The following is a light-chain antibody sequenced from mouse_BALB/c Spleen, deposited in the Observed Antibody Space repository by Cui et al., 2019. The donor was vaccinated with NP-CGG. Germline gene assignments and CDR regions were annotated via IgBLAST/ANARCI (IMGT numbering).Light chain of an antibody. CDR3: ALWYSNHWV. J-gene: IGLJ1*01. CDR2: GTN. Sequence: DVVIQESALTTSPGETVTLTCRSSTGAVTTSNYANWVQEKPDHLFSGLIGGTNNRVPGVPARFSGSLTGDKAALTITGAQTEDEAIYFCALWYSNHWVFGGGTKLTVL. CDR1: TGAVTTSNY. V-gene: IGLV1*01.